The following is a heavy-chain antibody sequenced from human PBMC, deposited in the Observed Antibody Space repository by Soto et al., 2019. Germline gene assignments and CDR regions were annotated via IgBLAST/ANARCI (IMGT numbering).Heavy chain of an antibody. CDR2: IQSGGPT. Sequence: GGSLRLSCAASVLTVSSKYMSWVRQAPGKGLEWVSLIQSGGPTYYADSVKGRFTISRDTSENTVHLQMDSLRAEDTAVYYCARDDVLCDGGRSSAADLDVRAKGTTLTISS. V-gene: IGHV3-66*01. CDR1: VLTVSSKY. J-gene: IGHJ6*04. CDR3: ARDDVLCDGGRSSAADLDV. D-gene: IGHD2-15*01.